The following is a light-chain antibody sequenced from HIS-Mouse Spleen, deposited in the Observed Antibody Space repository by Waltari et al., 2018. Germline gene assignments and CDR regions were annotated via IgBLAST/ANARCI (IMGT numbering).Light chain of an antibody. Sequence: DIVMTQSPLSLPVTPGEPASISCRSSQSLLHSNGYNYLDWYLQKPGQSPQLLIYLGSNRASGVPDRFSGSGSGTDFTLKISRVEAEDVGVYYCMQALQNPITFGKGHDWRLN. CDR1: QSLLHSNGYNY. CDR2: LGS. J-gene: IGKJ5*01. V-gene: IGKV2-28*01. CDR3: MQALQNPIT.